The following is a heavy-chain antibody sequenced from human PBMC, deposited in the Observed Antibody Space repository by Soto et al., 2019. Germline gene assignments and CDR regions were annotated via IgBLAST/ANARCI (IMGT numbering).Heavy chain of an antibody. CDR3: ARRLYYDSSGFEGGGMDV. CDR2: IYYSGST. D-gene: IGHD3-22*01. CDR1: GGSISSSSYY. V-gene: IGHV4-39*01. Sequence: SETLSLTCTVSGGSISSSSYYWVLIRQPPGKGLEWIGSIYYSGSTYYNPSLKSRVTISVDTSKNQFSLKLSSVTAADTAVYYCARRLYYDSSGFEGGGMDVWGQGTTVTVSS. J-gene: IGHJ6*02.